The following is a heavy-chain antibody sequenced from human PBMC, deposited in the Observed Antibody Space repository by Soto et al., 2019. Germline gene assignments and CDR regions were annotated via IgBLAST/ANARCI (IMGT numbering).Heavy chain of an antibody. CDR3: ASRSGSSYYFDY. J-gene: IGHJ4*02. Sequence: GGSLRLSCAASGFTFSSYGMHWVRQAPGKGLEWVAVISYDGSNKYYADSVKGRFTISRDNSKNTLYLQMKSLRAEDTAVYYCASRSGSSYYFDYWGQGTLVTVSS. V-gene: IGHV3-30*03. CDR1: GFTFSSYG. CDR2: ISYDGSNK. D-gene: IGHD3-3*01.